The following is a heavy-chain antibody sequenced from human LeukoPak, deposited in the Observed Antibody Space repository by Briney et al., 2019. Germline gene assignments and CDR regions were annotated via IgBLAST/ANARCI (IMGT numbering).Heavy chain of an antibody. CDR2: ISWNSASV. CDR3: AKDYGYSSSWYDY. D-gene: IGHD6-13*01. V-gene: IGHV3-9*01. J-gene: IGHJ4*02. CDR1: GFTLDDYG. Sequence: GRSLRLSCEASGFTLDDYGMHWVRQAPGKGLEWVSTISWNSASVGYVDSVKGRFTISRDNAKKTLYLQMNSLRPEDTALYYCAKDYGYSSSWYDYWGQGTLVTVSS.